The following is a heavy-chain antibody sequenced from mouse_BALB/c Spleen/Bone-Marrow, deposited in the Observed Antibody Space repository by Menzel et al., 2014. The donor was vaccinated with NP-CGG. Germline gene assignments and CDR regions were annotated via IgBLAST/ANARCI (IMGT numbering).Heavy chain of an antibody. CDR2: INPSTGYT. CDR3: ARSYYDGSSFAY. J-gene: IGHJ3*01. CDR1: GYTFTSYR. Sequence: QVHVKQSGAELAKPGASVKMSCKASGYTFTSYRMHWVKQRPGQGLEWIGYINPSTGYTEYNQKFKDKATLTADKSSSTAYMQLSSLTSEDSAVYDCARSYYDGSSFAYWGQGTLVTVSA. D-gene: IGHD1-1*01. V-gene: IGHV1-4*01.